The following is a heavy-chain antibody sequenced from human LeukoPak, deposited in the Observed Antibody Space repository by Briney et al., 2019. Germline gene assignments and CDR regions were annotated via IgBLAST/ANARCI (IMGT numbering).Heavy chain of an antibody. J-gene: IGHJ4*02. CDR2: IYYSGST. CDR1: GCSISSYY. CDR3: ARVKGSSGLFDY. Sequence: PSETLSLTCTVSGCSISSYYWSWIRQPPGKGLEWIGYIYYSGSTNYNPSLKSRVTISVDTSKNQCSLKLSSVTAADTAVYYCARVKGSSGLFDYWGQGTLVTVSS. D-gene: IGHD6-19*01. V-gene: IGHV4-59*01.